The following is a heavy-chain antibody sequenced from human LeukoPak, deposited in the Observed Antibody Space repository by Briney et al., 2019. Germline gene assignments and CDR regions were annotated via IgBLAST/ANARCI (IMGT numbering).Heavy chain of an antibody. CDR3: ARPDYYDSSGYYGNKFDY. J-gene: IGHJ4*02. V-gene: IGHV1-18*01. Sequence: ASVKVSCKASGYTFTNYGISWVRQAPGQGLEWMGWISGNNGDTSYAQKFQGRVTMTTDTSTSTAYMELRSLRSDDTAVYYCARPDYYDSSGYYGNKFDYWGQGTLVTVSS. CDR1: GYTFTNYG. D-gene: IGHD3-22*01. CDR2: ISGNNGDT.